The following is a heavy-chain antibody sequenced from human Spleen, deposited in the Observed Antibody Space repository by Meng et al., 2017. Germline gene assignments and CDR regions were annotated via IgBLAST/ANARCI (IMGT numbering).Heavy chain of an antibody. Sequence: GESLKISCAASGFTFSSYEMNWVRQAPGKGLEWVSYISRSGTTIYYADSVKGRFTISRDNAKNSLYLQMNSLRAEDTGVYYCAKDRDGYNSLTEIDYWGQGTLVTVSS. J-gene: IGHJ4*02. D-gene: IGHD5-24*01. V-gene: IGHV3-48*03. CDR1: GFTFSSYE. CDR3: AKDRDGYNSLTEIDY. CDR2: ISRSGTTI.